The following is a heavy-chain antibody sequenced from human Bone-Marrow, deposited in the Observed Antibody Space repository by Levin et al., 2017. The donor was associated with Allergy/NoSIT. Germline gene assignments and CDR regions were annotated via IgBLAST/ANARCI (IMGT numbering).Heavy chain of an antibody. CDR1: GGSISSYY. Sequence: GSLRLSCSVSGGSISSYYWSWIRQSPGKGLEWIGHVYHSGSTTYNPSFRGRVTIHADTSKNQFFLRLTSVTAADTAVYYCATTMVRGDKYDYWGQGTQVIVSS. D-gene: IGHD3-10*01. J-gene: IGHJ4*02. V-gene: IGHV4-59*01. CDR3: ATTMVRGDKYDY. CDR2: VYHSGST.